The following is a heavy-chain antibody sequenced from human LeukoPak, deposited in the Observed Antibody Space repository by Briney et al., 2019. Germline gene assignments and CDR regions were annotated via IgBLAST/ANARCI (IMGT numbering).Heavy chain of an antibody. Sequence: AGGSLRLSCAASGFTISSNYMSWVRQAPGKGLEWVSVIYSGGSTYYADSVQGRFTISRDNSKNTLYLQMNSLRAEDTAVYYCARDSSIPYYYDSSGYPRKLNWFDPWGQGTLVTVSS. D-gene: IGHD3-22*01. CDR2: IYSGGST. CDR3: ARDSSIPYYYDSSGYPRKLNWFDP. V-gene: IGHV3-53*01. J-gene: IGHJ5*02. CDR1: GFTISSNY.